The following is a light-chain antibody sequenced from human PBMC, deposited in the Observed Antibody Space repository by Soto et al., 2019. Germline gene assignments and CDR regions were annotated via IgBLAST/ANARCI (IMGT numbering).Light chain of an antibody. CDR1: QTISNTF. CDR3: QQYDKSPLT. V-gene: IGKV3-20*01. CDR2: GAS. Sequence: EILFTQSPGTLSLSRGERATLSCRASQTISNTFLAWYQQRPGQAPRLLIYGASGRAAGIPDRLSGSGSGTGFTLTISRLEPEDYAVYYCQQYDKSPLTLGGGTKVDFK. J-gene: IGKJ4*01.